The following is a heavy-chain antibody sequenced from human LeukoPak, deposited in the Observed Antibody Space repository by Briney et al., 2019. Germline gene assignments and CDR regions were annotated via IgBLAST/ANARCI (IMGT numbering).Heavy chain of an antibody. CDR1: GGSISSYY. Sequence: SETLSLTCTVSGGSISSYYWSWIRQPPGKGLEWIGYIYYSGSTNYNPSLQSRVTISVDTSKNQFSLKLSSVPAADTAVYYCAREIAYGTDYWGQGTLVTVSS. D-gene: IGHD3-10*01. CDR3: AREIAYGTDY. CDR2: IYYSGST. J-gene: IGHJ4*02. V-gene: IGHV4-59*01.